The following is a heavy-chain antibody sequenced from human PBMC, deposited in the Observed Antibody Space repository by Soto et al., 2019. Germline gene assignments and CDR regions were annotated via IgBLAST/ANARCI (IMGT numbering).Heavy chain of an antibody. CDR1: GGSISSGDYY. D-gene: IGHD1-26*01. V-gene: IGHV4-30-4*01. Sequence: SETLSLTCTVSGGSISSGDYYWSWIRQPPGKGLEWIGYIYYSGSTYYNPSLKSRVTISVDTSKNQFSLKLSSVTAADTAVYYCARVYSGSRNYYFDYWGQGTLVTVSS. CDR2: IYYSGST. J-gene: IGHJ4*02. CDR3: ARVYSGSRNYYFDY.